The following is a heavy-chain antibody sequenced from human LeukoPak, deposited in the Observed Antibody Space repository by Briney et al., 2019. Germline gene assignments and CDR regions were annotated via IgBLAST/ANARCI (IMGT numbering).Heavy chain of an antibody. Sequence: PGGSLRLSCAASGFTFSSYGMDWVRQAPGKGLEWVAVIWYDGSNKYYADSVKGRFTISRDNSKNTLYLQMNSLRAEDTAVYYCARFDYGGNLGFDYWGQGTLVTVSS. V-gene: IGHV3-33*01. CDR3: ARFDYGGNLGFDY. J-gene: IGHJ4*02. CDR1: GFTFSSYG. CDR2: IWYDGSNK. D-gene: IGHD4-23*01.